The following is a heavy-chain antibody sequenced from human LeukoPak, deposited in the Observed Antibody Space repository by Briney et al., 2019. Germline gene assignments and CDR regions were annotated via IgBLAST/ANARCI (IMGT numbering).Heavy chain of an antibody. CDR1: GFTFSSYA. D-gene: IGHD5-18*01. V-gene: IGHV3-30-3*01. Sequence: GGSLRLSCAASGFTFSSYAMHWVRQAPGKGLEWVAVISYDGSNKYYADSVKGRFTISRDNSKNTLYLQMNSLRAEDTAVYYCARGPGYSYGYNWFDPWGQGTLVTVSS. J-gene: IGHJ5*02. CDR2: ISYDGSNK. CDR3: ARGPGYSYGYNWFDP.